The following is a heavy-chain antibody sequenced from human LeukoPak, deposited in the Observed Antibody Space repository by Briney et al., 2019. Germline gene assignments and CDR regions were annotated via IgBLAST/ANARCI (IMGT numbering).Heavy chain of an antibody. V-gene: IGHV1-69*01. Sequence: MGGIIPIFDTANYAQKFQGRVTITADESTSTAYMELSSLRSEDTAVYDCATAPGYCSGGSCFTFDYWGQGTLVTVSS. CDR3: ATAPGYCSGGSCFTFDY. J-gene: IGHJ4*02. D-gene: IGHD2-15*01. CDR2: IIPIFDTA.